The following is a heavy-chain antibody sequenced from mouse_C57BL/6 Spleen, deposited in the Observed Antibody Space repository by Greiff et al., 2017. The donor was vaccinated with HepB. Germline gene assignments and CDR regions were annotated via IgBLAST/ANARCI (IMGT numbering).Heavy chain of an antibody. J-gene: IGHJ1*03. Sequence: VQRVESGAELARPGASVKLSCKASGYTFTSYGISWVKQRTGQGLEWIGEIYPRSGNTYYNEKFKGKATLTADKSSSTAYMELRSLTSEDSAVYFCARWRDYYYGSSYWYFDVWGTGTTVTVSS. V-gene: IGHV1-81*01. CDR2: IYPRSGNT. D-gene: IGHD1-1*01. CDR1: GYTFTSYG. CDR3: ARWRDYYYGSSYWYFDV.